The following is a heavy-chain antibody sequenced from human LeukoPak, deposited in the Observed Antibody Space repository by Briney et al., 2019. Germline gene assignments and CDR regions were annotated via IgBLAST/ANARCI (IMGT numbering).Heavy chain of an antibody. D-gene: IGHD3-22*01. CDR1: GFSVSSNY. Sequence: GGSLRLSCAASGFSVSSNYMTWVRQAPGKGLEWVSVIYSGGNTYYADSVKGRFSISRDNSKNTLYLQMNSLRAEDTAVYYCAKSGYHGSSGYNWGQGTLVTVSS. J-gene: IGHJ4*02. V-gene: IGHV3-66*01. CDR2: IYSGGNT. CDR3: AKSGYHGSSGYN.